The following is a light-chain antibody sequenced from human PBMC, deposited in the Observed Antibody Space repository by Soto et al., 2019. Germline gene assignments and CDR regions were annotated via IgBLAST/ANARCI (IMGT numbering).Light chain of an antibody. V-gene: IGKV1-5*01. J-gene: IGKJ1*01. CDR3: QQYNSYSWT. CDR2: DAS. Sequence: DIQMSKSPSTVSASKRDRVTITCRASQSISSGLAWYQQKPGKAPKVLIYDASSLQSGVPSRFSGSGSGTEFALTISSLQPDDFAPYYCQQYNSYSWTFGPGTKVDI. CDR1: QSISSG.